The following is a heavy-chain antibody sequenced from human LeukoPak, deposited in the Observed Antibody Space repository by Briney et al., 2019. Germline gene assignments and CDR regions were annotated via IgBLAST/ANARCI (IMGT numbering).Heavy chain of an antibody. J-gene: IGHJ4*02. V-gene: IGHV3-30*02. Sequence: GGSLRLSCAASGFTFSSYAMHWVRQAPGKGLEWVAFIRYDGSNKYYADSVKGRFTISRDNSKNTLYLQMNSLRAEDTAIYYCAKDKFTNSGSYPPFDYWGQGTLVTVSS. D-gene: IGHD1-26*01. CDR2: IRYDGSNK. CDR1: GFTFSSYA. CDR3: AKDKFTNSGSYPPFDY.